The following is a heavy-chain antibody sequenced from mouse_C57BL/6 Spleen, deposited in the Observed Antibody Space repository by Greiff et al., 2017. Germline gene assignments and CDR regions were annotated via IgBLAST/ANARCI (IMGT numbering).Heavy chain of an antibody. V-gene: IGHV1-69*01. Sequence: VQLQQPGAELVMPGASVKLSCKASGYTFTSYWMHWVKQRPGQGLEWIGEIDPSDSYTNYNQKFKGKSTLTVDKSSSTAYMQLSSLTSEDSAVYYCARNYGNYVYYWGQGTTLTVSS. D-gene: IGHD2-1*01. CDR1: GYTFTSYW. CDR3: ARNYGNYVYY. J-gene: IGHJ2*01. CDR2: IDPSDSYT.